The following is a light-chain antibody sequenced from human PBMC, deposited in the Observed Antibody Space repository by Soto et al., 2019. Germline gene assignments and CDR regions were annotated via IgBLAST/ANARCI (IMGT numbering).Light chain of an antibody. CDR1: QTISSY. CDR2: AAY. CDR3: QQSHSIPYT. Sequence: DIQMTQSPSSLSASVGDRVTITCRASQTISSYLNWYQQKPGKAPKLLIYAAYSLQSGLPSRFSGSGSGTDFTLTISSLQPEDFATYYCQQSHSIPYTFGQGTKLEIK. V-gene: IGKV1-39*01. J-gene: IGKJ2*01.